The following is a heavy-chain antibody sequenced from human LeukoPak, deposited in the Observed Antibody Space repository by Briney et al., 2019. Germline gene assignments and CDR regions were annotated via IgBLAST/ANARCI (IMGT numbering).Heavy chain of an antibody. Sequence: PSETLSLTCAVYGGSFSGDYWSWIRQPPGKGLEWIGEINHSGSTNYNPSLKSRVTMSVDTSTNQISLKMTSVTAADTAVYYCSRVASVWIKDYYYYMDVWGKGTTVTVSS. V-gene: IGHV4-34*01. CDR1: GGSFSGDY. J-gene: IGHJ6*03. CDR2: INHSGST. D-gene: IGHD5-12*01. CDR3: SRVASVWIKDYYYYMDV.